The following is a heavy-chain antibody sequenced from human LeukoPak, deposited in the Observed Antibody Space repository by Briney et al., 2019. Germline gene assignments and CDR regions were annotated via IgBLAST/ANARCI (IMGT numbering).Heavy chain of an antibody. CDR2: MNPNSGNT. V-gene: IGHV1-8*01. J-gene: IGHJ6*03. D-gene: IGHD3-10*01. CDR3: ARAIRITMVRGVNPYYMDV. CDR1: GYTFTSYD. Sequence: GASVKVSCKASGYTFTSYDINWVRQATGQGLEWMGWMNPNSGNTGYAQKFQGRVTMTRNTSISTAYMELSSLRSEDTAVYYCARAIRITMVRGVNPYYMDVWGKGTTVTISS.